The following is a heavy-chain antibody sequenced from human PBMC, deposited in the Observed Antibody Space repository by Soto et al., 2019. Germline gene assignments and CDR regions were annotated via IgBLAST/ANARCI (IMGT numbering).Heavy chain of an antibody. CDR3: AREPRSSGYLVD. CDR1: GGSFSSGNYY. J-gene: IGHJ4*02. V-gene: IGHV4-31*03. Sequence: PSETLSLTCTVSGGSFSSGNYYWSWIRQHPGKGLEWIGYIYYSGSTYYNPSLKSRVTISLDTSKNQFSLNLSSVTAADTAVYYGAREPRSSGYLVDWGQGXLVTVYS. D-gene: IGHD3-22*01. CDR2: IYYSGST.